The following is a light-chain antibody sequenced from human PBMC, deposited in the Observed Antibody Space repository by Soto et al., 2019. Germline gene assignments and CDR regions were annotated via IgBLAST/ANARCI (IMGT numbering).Light chain of an antibody. CDR1: SSDVGSHNL. CDR3: CSNADSSTYV. V-gene: IGLV2-23*01. CDR2: EAS. J-gene: IGLJ1*01. Sequence: QSVPTQPASVSESPGQSITISCTGTSSDVGSHNLVSWYQQYSDKAPKLIIFEASKRPSGVSNRFSGSKSGSTASLTISGLQAEDEADYYCCSNADSSTYVFGTGTKVTVL.